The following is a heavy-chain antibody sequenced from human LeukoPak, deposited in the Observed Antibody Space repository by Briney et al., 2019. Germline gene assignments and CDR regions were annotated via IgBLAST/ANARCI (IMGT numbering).Heavy chain of an antibody. Sequence: GESLRLSCAASGFTFSSYAMTWVRQAPGKGLEWVSVISGSGDTTYYADSVKGRFTISRDNSKNTLYLQMNSLRAEDTAVYYCARDAKRYYDFWSGYLGYFDYWGQGTLVTVSS. CDR1: GFTFSSYA. J-gene: IGHJ4*02. V-gene: IGHV3-23*01. D-gene: IGHD3-3*01. CDR3: ARDAKRYYDFWSGYLGYFDY. CDR2: ISGSGDTT.